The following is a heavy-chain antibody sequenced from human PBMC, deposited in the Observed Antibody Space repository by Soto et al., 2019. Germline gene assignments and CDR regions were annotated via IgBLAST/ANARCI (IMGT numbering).Heavy chain of an antibody. V-gene: IGHV1-69*02. CDR1: GGTFSRYT. Sequence: QVQLVQSGAEVKKPGSSVKVSCKASGGTFSRYTINWVRQAPGQGLEWMGRIIPIAAIANYTQKFQGRVTITVDNSCSTAYMELSSLRSDDTAVYYCARGSTMVRGAPSWFDRWGQGTLVTVSS. CDR2: IIPIAAIA. D-gene: IGHD3-10*01. J-gene: IGHJ5*02. CDR3: ARGSTMVRGAPSWFDR.